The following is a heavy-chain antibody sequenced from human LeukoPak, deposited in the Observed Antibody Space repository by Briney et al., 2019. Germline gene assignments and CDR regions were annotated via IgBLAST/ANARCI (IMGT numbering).Heavy chain of an antibody. CDR1: GGSISSGDYY. CDR3: AREGINAYCGGDCHSDY. J-gene: IGHJ4*02. D-gene: IGHD2-21*02. Sequence: KPSETLSLTCTVSGGSISSGDYYWSWIRQPPGKGLEWIGYIYYSGSTYYNPSLKSRVTISVDTSKNQFSLKLSSVTAADTAVYHCAREGINAYCGGDCHSDYWGQGTLVTVSS. CDR2: IYYSGST. V-gene: IGHV4-30-4*01.